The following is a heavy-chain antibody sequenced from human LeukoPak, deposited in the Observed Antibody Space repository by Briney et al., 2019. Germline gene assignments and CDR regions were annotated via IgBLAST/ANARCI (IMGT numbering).Heavy chain of an antibody. CDR3: ARGGAAARHASFYYFDY. J-gene: IGHJ4*02. CDR2: IHPSGGST. CDR1: GYTFTSYY. D-gene: IGHD6-6*01. V-gene: IGHV1-46*01. Sequence: ASVKVSCKASGYTFTSYYMHWVRQAPGQGLEWMGIIHPSGGSTSYAQKFQGRVTMTRDMSTSTVYMELSSLRSEDTAVYYYARGGAAARHASFYYFDYWGQGTLVTVSS.